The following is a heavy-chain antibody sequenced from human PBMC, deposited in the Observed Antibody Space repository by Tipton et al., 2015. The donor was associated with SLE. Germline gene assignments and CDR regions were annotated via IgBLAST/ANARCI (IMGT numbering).Heavy chain of an antibody. V-gene: IGHV4-59*12. Sequence: TLSLTCTVSGASINSNFWSWIRQSPGKGLEWIGYIYSGGSTKYNPYFESRVTMSIDTSKNQFSLKLSSVTAADTAVYYCARGIAARPRAFDIWGQGTMVTVSS. CDR1: GASINSNF. CDR2: IYSGGST. D-gene: IGHD6-6*01. J-gene: IGHJ3*02. CDR3: ARGIAARPRAFDI.